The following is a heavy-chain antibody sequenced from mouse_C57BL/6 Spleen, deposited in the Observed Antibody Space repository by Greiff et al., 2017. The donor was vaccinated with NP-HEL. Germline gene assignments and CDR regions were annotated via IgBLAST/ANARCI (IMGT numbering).Heavy chain of an antibody. Sequence: VHVKQSGAELVRPGASVKLSCTASGFNIKDDYMHWVKQRPEQGLEWIGWIDPENGDTEYASKFQGKATITADTSSNTAYLQLSSLTSEDTAVYYCTRSGYFDVWGTGTTVTVSS. CDR2: IDPENGDT. V-gene: IGHV14-4*01. CDR3: TRSGYFDV. CDR1: GFNIKDDY. J-gene: IGHJ1*03.